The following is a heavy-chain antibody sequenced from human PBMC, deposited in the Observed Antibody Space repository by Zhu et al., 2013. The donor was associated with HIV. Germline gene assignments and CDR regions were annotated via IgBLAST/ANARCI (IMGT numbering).Heavy chain of an antibody. CDR1: GYTFTSYG. CDR2: ISAYNGNT. CDR3: ARDGANYGDYVPGNYGMDV. J-gene: IGHJ6*02. D-gene: IGHD4-17*01. Sequence: QVQLVQSGAEVMKPGASVKVSCKASGYTFTSYGISWVRQAPGQGLEWMGWISAYNGNTNYAQKLQGRVTMTTDTSTSTAYMELRSLRSDDTAVYYCARDGANYGDYVPGNYGMDVVGPRDHGHRLL. V-gene: IGHV1-18*01.